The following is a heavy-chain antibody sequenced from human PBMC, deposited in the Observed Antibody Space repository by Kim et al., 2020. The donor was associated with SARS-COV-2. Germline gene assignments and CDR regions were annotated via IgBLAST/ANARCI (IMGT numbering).Heavy chain of an antibody. D-gene: IGHD5-18*01. CDR1: GFTFSNAW. J-gene: IGHJ6*02. Sequence: GGSLRLSCAASGFTFSNAWMSWVRQAPGKGLEWVGRIKSKTDGGTTDYAAPVKGRFTISRDDSKNTLYLQMNSLKTEDTAVYYCTTDPSWIQLWAPGMDVWGQGTTVTVSS. CDR2: IKSKTDGGTT. V-gene: IGHV3-15*01. CDR3: TTDPSWIQLWAPGMDV.